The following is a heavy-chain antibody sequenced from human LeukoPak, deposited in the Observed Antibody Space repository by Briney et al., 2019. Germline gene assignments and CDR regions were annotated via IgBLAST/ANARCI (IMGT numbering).Heavy chain of an antibody. CDR2: INWNGGDT. CDR3: ASRRLGAINAFDI. V-gene: IGHV3-20*04. J-gene: IGHJ3*02. CDR1: GFTFDDYG. D-gene: IGHD3-16*01. Sequence: GGSLRLSCAASGFTFDDYGMTWVRQAPGKGLEWVSGINWNGGDTIYADSVKGRFTISRDNAKSSLYLQMNSLRAEDTALYYCASRRLGAINAFDIWGQGTMVTVSS.